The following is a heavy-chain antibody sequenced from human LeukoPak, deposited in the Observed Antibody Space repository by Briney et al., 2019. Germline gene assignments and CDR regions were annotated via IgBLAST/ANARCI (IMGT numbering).Heavy chain of an antibody. J-gene: IGHJ6*03. CDR1: GGSISSYY. Sequence: PSETLSLTCTVSGGSISSYYWSWIRQPPGKGLEWIGYIYYSGSTNYNPSLKSRVTISVDTSKNQFSLKLSSVTAADTAVYYCARQGGRRLRYFVVPHMDVWGKGTTVTVSS. D-gene: IGHD3-9*01. V-gene: IGHV4-59*01. CDR3: ARQGGRRLRYFVVPHMDV. CDR2: IYYSGST.